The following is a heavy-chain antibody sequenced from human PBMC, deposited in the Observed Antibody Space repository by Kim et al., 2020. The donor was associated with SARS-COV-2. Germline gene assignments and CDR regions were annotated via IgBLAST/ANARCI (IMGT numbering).Heavy chain of an antibody. CDR1: GYSFTSYW. CDR2: IYPGDSDT. V-gene: IGHV5-51*01. D-gene: IGHD3-16*01. J-gene: IGHJ4*02. Sequence: GESLKISCKGSGYSFTSYWIGWVRQMPGKGLEWMGIIYPGDSDTRYSPSLQGQVTISADKSISTAYLQWSSLKASDTAMYYCARRGSYYDYVWGSYREGHFDYWGQGTLVTVSS. CDR3: ARRGSYYDYVWGSYREGHFDY.